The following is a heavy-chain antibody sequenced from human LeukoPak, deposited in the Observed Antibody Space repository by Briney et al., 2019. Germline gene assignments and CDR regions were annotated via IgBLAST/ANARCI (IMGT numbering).Heavy chain of an antibody. V-gene: IGHV3-48*04. CDR1: GFTFSSYS. CDR3: ARESAEIGLRTFYYFDY. Sequence: PGGSLRLSCAASGFTFSSYSMNWVRRAPGKGLEWISYISSSSSTIYYADSVKGRFTISRDNAKNSLYLQMNSLRAEDTAVYYCARESAEIGLRTFYYFDYWGQGTLVTVSS. J-gene: IGHJ4*02. CDR2: ISSSSSTI. D-gene: IGHD1-14*01.